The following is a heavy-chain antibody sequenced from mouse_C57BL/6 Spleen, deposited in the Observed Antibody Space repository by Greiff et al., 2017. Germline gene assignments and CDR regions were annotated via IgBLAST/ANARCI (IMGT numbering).Heavy chain of an antibody. CDR3: ARREVTTVLDY. J-gene: IGHJ2*01. Sequence: VQLKESGAELVKPGASVKLSCTASGFNIKDYYMHWVKQRTEQGLEWIGRIDPEDGETKYAPKFQGKATITADTSSNKACLQLSGLTSEDTAVYYCARREVTTVLDYWGKGTTLTVSS. CDR1: GFNIKDYY. CDR2: IDPEDGET. D-gene: IGHD1-1*01. V-gene: IGHV14-2*01.